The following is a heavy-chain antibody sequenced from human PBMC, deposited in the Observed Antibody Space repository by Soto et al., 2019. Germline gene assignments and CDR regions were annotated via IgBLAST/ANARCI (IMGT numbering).Heavy chain of an antibody. V-gene: IGHV4-39*01. CDR3: AKYLGGSYSPIDY. Sequence: QLQLQESGPGLVKPSETLSLSCTVSGGSINSGNYYWGWIRQPPGKGLEWIGSIDYSGSTYYSPSLSPRVTVSVDTSKIQFYLELSSVTAADTAVYYCAKYLGGSYSPIDYWGQGTQVTVSS. J-gene: IGHJ4*02. CDR1: GGSINSGNYY. CDR2: IDYSGST. D-gene: IGHD1-26*01.